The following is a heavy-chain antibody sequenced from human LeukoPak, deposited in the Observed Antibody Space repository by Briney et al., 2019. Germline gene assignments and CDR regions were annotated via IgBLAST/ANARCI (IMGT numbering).Heavy chain of an antibody. CDR3: ARPYSSGWGNAFDI. CDR2: IKQDGSDK. CDR1: GFTFSRYW. J-gene: IGHJ3*02. D-gene: IGHD6-19*01. V-gene: IGHV3-7*04. Sequence: GSLRLSCAASGFTFSRYWMSWVRQAPGKGLEWVANIKQDGSDKYYVGSVKGRFTITRDNAKNSLYLHMNSLRAEDTAVYYCARPYSSGWGNAFDIWGQGTMVTVSS.